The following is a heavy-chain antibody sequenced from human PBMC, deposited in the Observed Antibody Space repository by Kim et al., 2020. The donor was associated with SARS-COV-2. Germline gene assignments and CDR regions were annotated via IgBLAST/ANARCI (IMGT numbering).Heavy chain of an antibody. Sequence: GGSLRLSCAASGFTFSSYGMHWVRQAPGKGLEWVAVIWYDGSNKYYADSVKGRFTISRDNSKNTLYLQMNSLRAEDTAVYYCARDKGLSDFWSGYYIGGMDVWGQGTTVTVSS. CDR1: GFTFSSYG. CDR2: IWYDGSNK. CDR3: ARDKGLSDFWSGYYIGGMDV. V-gene: IGHV3-33*01. D-gene: IGHD3-3*01. J-gene: IGHJ6*02.